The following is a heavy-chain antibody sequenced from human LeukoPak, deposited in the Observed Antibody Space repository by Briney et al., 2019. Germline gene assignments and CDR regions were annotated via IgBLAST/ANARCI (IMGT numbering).Heavy chain of an antibody. V-gene: IGHV3-21*01. D-gene: IGHD2-8*01. J-gene: IGHJ6*03. Sequence: PGGSLRLSCAASGFTFSSYSMNWVRQAPGKGLEWVSSISSSSSYIYYADSVKGRFTISRDNAKNSLYLQMNSLRAEDTAVYYCARGQCTNGVCYRHYYYYMDVWGKGTTVTVSS. CDR2: ISSSSSYI. CDR1: GFTFSSYS. CDR3: ARGQCTNGVCYRHYYYYMDV.